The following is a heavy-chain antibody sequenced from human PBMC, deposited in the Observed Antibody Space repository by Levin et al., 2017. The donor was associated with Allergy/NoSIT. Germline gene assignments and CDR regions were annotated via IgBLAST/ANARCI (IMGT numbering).Heavy chain of an antibody. CDR1: GYTFPTMW. V-gene: IGHV5-51*01. Sequence: GESLKISCKASGYTFPTMWIGWVRQMPGKGLEWMGIVYPRDSNTRYSPFFRGQVTISADKSINTAYLQWNSLEASDTAMYYCARLTGYFNQWVWFDSWGQGTLVTVSS. D-gene: IGHD2-15*01. J-gene: IGHJ5*01. CDR2: VYPRDSNT. CDR3: ARLTGYFNQWVWFDS.